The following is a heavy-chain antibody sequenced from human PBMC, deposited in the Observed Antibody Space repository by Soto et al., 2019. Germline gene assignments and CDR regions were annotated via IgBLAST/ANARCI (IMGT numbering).Heavy chain of an antibody. CDR3: ARGRVVHYYYYGMDV. CDR1: GGSFSGYY. J-gene: IGHJ6*02. Sequence: SETLSLTCAVYGGSFSGYYWSWRRQPPGKGLEWIGEINHSGSTNYNPSLKSRVTISVDTSRNQFSLKLSSVTAADTAVYYCARGRVVHYYYYGMDVWGQGTTVTVSS. CDR2: INHSGST. V-gene: IGHV4-34*01. D-gene: IGHD3-3*01.